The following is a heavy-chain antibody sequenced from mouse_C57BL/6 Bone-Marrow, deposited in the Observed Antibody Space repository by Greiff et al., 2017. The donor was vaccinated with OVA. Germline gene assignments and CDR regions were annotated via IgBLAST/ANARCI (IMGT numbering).Heavy chain of an antibody. CDR1: GYTFTSYW. V-gene: IGHV1-64*01. CDR3: TTLTTVVATDFDY. D-gene: IGHD1-1*01. J-gene: IGHJ2*01. Sequence: QVQLQQPGAELVKPGASVKVSCKASGYTFTSYWMHWVKQRPGQGLEWIGRIHPNSGSTNYNEKFKSKAILTADKSSSTAYMELRSLTSEDSAVYYCTTLTTVVATDFDYWGQGTTLTVSS. CDR2: IHPNSGST.